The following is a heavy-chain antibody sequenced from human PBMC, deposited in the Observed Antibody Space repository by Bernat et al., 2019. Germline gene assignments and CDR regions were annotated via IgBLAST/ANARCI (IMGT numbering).Heavy chain of an antibody. CDR2: VYWDDDN. D-gene: IGHD6-13*01. J-gene: IGHJ4*02. CDR1: GFSLSTSRVG. Sequence: QITLKESGPTLVKPTQTLTLTCTFSGFSLSTSRVGVGWIRHSPGKALEWLAIVYWDDDNRYSPSLKNRLTVTKDTSKNQVVLTMTNMDPVDTATYYCAPRLSTAGQFDYWGQGTLVTVSS. V-gene: IGHV2-5*02. CDR3: APRLSTAGQFDY.